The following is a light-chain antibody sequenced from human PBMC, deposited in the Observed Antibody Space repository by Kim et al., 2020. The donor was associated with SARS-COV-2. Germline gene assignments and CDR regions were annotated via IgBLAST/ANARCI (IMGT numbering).Light chain of an antibody. Sequence: SLSPGERATLSCRASQSVSSYLAWYQQTPGQAPRLLIYDASNRATGIPARFSGSGSGTDFTLTISSLEPEDFAVYYCQQRSNWRTFGQGTKVDIK. CDR1: QSVSSY. J-gene: IGKJ1*01. CDR2: DAS. V-gene: IGKV3-11*01. CDR3: QQRSNWRT.